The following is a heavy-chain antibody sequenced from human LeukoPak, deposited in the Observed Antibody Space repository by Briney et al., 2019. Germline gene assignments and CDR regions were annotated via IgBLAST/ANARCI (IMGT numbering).Heavy chain of an antibody. CDR1: GYTFTGYY. Sequence: ASVKVSCKASGYTFTGYYMHWVRQAPGQGLEWMGRINPNSGSTNYAQKFQGRVTMTRDTSISTAYMELSRLRSDDTAVYYCARGATNYYYYGMDVWGQGTTVTVSS. V-gene: IGHV1-2*06. CDR3: ARGATNYYYYGMDV. J-gene: IGHJ6*02. CDR2: INPNSGST.